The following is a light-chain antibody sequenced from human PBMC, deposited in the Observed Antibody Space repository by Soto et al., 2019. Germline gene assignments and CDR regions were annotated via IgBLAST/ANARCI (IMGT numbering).Light chain of an antibody. Sequence: QSALTQPPSASGSPGQSVAISCTGTSSDVGGYNYVSWYQQHPGKAPKLMIYEVNKRPSGVPDRFSGSKSGNTASLTVSGLQAEDEADYYCQSYDNFLRVIFGGGTKLTVL. J-gene: IGLJ2*01. CDR1: SSDVGGYNY. V-gene: IGLV2-8*01. CDR3: QSYDNFLRVI. CDR2: EVN.